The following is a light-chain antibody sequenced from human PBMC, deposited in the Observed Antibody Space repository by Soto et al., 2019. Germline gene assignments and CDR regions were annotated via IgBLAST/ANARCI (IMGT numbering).Light chain of an antibody. CDR1: SSDVGSSDL. CDR3: CSFASSTTFYV. CDR2: EGS. Sequence: QSALTQPASVSGSPGQSITISCTGTSSDVGSSDLVSWYQQHPGKAPKLIIFEGSRRPSGVSGRFSGSKSGNTASLTISGLQAEDEADYYCCSFASSTTFYVFGTGTKLTV. J-gene: IGLJ1*01. V-gene: IGLV2-23*01.